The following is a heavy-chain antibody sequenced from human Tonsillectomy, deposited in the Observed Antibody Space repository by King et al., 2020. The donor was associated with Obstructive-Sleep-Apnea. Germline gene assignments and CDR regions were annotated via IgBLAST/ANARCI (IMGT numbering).Heavy chain of an antibody. CDR3: ARQPPLESYSSSWKQNWYFDL. D-gene: IGHD6-13*01. V-gene: IGHV4-30-2*01. J-gene: IGHJ2*01. CDR1: GGSISSGAYS. CDR2: IYHSGST. Sequence: MQLQESGSGLVKPSQTLSLTCAVSGGSISSGAYSWSWIRQPPGKGLEWIGYIYHSGSTYYNPSLKSRVTISLDRSKNQFSLNLSSVTAADTAVYYCARQPPLESYSSSWKQNWYFDLWGRGTLVTDSS.